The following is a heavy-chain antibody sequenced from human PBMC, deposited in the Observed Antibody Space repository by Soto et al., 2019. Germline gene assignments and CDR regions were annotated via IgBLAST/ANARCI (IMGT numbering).Heavy chain of an antibody. CDR3: ARDLRAETYYYDSSDPWGY. J-gene: IGHJ4*02. CDR2: IDVGSGNA. D-gene: IGHD3-22*01. V-gene: IGHV1-58*01. Sequence: GASVKVSCKASGFTFTSSAVHWVRQARGHRLQWIGWIDVGSGNANYAQMDQERVTISRDMSTSTAYMELTSLRPEDTAVYYCARDLRAETYYYDSSDPWGYWGQGTLVTVSS. CDR1: GFTFTSSA.